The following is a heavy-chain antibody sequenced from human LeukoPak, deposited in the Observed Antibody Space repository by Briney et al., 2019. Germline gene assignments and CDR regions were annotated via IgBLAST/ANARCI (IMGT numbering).Heavy chain of an antibody. J-gene: IGHJ6*03. V-gene: IGHV3-23*01. CDR2: ISGSGGST. Sequence: QTGGSLRLSCAASGFTFSSSWMSWVRQAPGKGLEWVSAISGSGGSTYYADSVKGRFTISRDNSKNTLYLQMNSLRAEDTAVYYCAKSARYSGITNMDVWGKGTTVTISS. D-gene: IGHD3-10*01. CDR1: GFTFSSSW. CDR3: AKSARYSGITNMDV.